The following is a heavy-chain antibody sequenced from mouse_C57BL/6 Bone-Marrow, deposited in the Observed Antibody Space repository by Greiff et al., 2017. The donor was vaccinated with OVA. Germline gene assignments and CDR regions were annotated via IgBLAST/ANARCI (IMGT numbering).Heavy chain of an antibody. V-gene: IGHV3-8*01. D-gene: IGHD2-5*01. CDR1: GYSFTSYY. J-gene: IGHJ2*01. CDR2: ISYSGST. CDR3: ARYAAYYSNYVYYFDY. Sequence: EVQLQQSGPGLVKPSHSLSLTCSASGYSFTSYYWHWIRKFPGHNLEYMGYISYSGSTYYNPSLKSRISIIRDTSKNQYFLQLNSITPEDTATYYCARYAAYYSNYVYYFDYWGQGTTLTVSS.